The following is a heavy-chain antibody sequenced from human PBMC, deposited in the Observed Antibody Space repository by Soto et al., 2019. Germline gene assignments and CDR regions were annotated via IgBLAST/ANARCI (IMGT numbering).Heavy chain of an antibody. CDR3: ARRPNWGSRQFDD. Sequence: LGESLKISCRGSGYSFTGYWIGWVRQMPGKGLEWMGIVYPGDSDTRYSPSFQGQVTISADKSISTAYLHSSSLKASDTAIYYCARRPNWGSRQFDDWGQGTLVTVSS. D-gene: IGHD7-27*01. J-gene: IGHJ4*02. CDR2: VYPGDSDT. CDR1: GYSFTGYW. V-gene: IGHV5-51*01.